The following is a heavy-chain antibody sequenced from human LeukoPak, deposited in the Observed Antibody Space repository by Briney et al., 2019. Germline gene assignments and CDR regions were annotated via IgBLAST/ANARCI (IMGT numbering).Heavy chain of an antibody. D-gene: IGHD4-17*01. V-gene: IGHV4-59*01. Sequence: SETLSLTCTASGGSISSYYWSWIRQPPGKGLEWIGYIYYSGSTNYNPSLKSRVTISVDTSKNQFSLKLSSVTAADTAVYYCARLQSLGDYGHWYFDLWGRGTLVTVSS. CDR3: ARLQSLGDYGHWYFDL. CDR1: GGSISSYY. J-gene: IGHJ2*01. CDR2: IYYSGST.